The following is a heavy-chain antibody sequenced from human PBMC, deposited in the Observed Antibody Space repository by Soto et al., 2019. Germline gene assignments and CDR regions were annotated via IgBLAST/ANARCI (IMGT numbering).Heavy chain of an antibody. Sequence: QVQLQESGPGLVKPSQTLSLTCTVSGGSISSGGYYWTWIRQHPGKGLEWIGYNYYSGITYYNPSLKRPVTHSPDTSKNQFSLKLSSVTAADTAVYYCARGSSIAGLYYGMDVWGQGTTVTVSS. V-gene: IGHV4-31*01. CDR2: NYYSGIT. D-gene: IGHD6-6*01. CDR3: ARGSSIAGLYYGMDV. CDR1: GGSISSGGYY. J-gene: IGHJ6*02.